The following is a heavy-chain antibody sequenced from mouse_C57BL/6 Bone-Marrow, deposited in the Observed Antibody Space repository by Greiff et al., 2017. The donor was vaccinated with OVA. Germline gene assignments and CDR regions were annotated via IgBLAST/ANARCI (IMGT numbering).Heavy chain of an antibody. CDR2: FHPYNDDT. CDR3: ARDDGYYRRFAY. CDR1: GYTFTTYP. V-gene: IGHV1-47*01. J-gene: IGHJ3*01. Sequence: QVHVKQSGAELVKPGASVKMSCKASGYTFTTYPIEWMKQNHGKSLEWIGNFHPYNDDTKYNEKFKGKATLTVEKSSSTVYLELSRLTSDDSAVYYCARDDGYYRRFAYWGQGTLVTVSA. D-gene: IGHD2-3*01.